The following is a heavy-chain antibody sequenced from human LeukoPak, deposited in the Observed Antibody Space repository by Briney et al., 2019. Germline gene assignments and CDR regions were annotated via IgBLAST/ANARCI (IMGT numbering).Heavy chain of an antibody. Sequence: SETLSLTCTVSGGSISSSSYYWGWIRQPPGKGLEWIGSIYYSGSTCYNPSLKSRVTISVDTSKNQFSLKLSSVTAADTAVYYCARVGGSYRNYYYYYMDVWGKGTTVTVSS. V-gene: IGHV4-39*07. CDR1: GGSISSSSYY. J-gene: IGHJ6*03. CDR2: IYYSGST. D-gene: IGHD1-26*01. CDR3: ARVGGSYRNYYYYYMDV.